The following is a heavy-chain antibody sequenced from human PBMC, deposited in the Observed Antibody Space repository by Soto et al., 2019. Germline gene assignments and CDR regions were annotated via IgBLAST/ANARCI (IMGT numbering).Heavy chain of an antibody. Sequence: EVQLVESGGGLVQPGGSLRLSCAASRFTFSMYWMHWVRQAPGKGLVWVSRINTDGSSPNYADSVKGRFTISRDNAKNTLYLEINSLRAEDTAVYYCTRDYYHTSGYYRNNAFDIWGQGTTVTVSS. V-gene: IGHV3-74*01. CDR2: INTDGSSP. CDR1: RFTFSMYW. CDR3: TRDYYHTSGYYRNNAFDI. J-gene: IGHJ3*02. D-gene: IGHD3-22*01.